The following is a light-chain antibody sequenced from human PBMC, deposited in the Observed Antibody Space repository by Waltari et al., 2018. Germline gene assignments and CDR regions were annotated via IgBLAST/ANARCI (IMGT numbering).Light chain of an antibody. J-gene: IGLJ2*01. Sequence: QSALTQPRSVSGSPGQSVTLSCTGTSSDGGGYDYVSWYQQHPGQAPKLIISDVDKRPSGFSDRFSGSKSGNTASLTISGLQIDDEATYYCCSFAGNYTLLFGGGTNLTVL. CDR3: CSFAGNYTLL. CDR1: SSDGGGYDY. V-gene: IGLV2-11*01. CDR2: DVD.